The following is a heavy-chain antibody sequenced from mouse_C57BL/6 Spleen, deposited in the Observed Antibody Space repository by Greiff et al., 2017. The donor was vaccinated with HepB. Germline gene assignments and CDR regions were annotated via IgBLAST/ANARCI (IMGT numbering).Heavy chain of an antibody. CDR3: TLYYDYDWFAY. J-gene: IGHJ3*01. V-gene: IGHV1-15*01. D-gene: IGHD2-4*01. Sequence: VQLQESGAELVRPGASVTLSCKASGYTFTDYEMHWVKQTPVHGLEWIGAIDPETGGTAYNQKFKGKAILTADKSSSTAYMELRSLPSEDSAVYYCTLYYDYDWFAYWGQGTLVTVSA. CDR1: GYTFTDYE. CDR2: IDPETGGT.